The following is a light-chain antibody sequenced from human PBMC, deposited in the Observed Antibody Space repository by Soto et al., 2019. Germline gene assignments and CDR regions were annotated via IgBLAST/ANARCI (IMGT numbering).Light chain of an antibody. J-gene: IGLJ2*01. CDR3: QTWGTGIVV. CDR2: LNSDGSH. CDR1: SGHNNYA. Sequence: QPVLTQSPSASASLGASVKLTCTLSSGHNNYAIAWHQQQPEKGPRYLMKLNSDGSHSKGDGIPDRFSGSSSGTERYLTISSLQSEDEADYDCQTWGTGIVVFGGGTKVTVL. V-gene: IGLV4-69*01.